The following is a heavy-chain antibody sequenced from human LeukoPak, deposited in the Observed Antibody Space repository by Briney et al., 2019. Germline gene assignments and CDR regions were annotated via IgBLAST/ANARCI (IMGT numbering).Heavy chain of an antibody. Sequence: PGGSLRLSCAASGFTLSSYSMNWVRQAPGKGLEWVSYITGSSSTIYYADSVKGRFTISRDNAKNSLYLQMNSLRGEDTAVYYCARDSNYGGPNPCGFWGQGTLVTVSS. CDR1: GFTLSSYS. J-gene: IGHJ4*02. V-gene: IGHV3-48*01. D-gene: IGHD4-23*01. CDR2: ITGSSSTI. CDR3: ARDSNYGGPNPCGF.